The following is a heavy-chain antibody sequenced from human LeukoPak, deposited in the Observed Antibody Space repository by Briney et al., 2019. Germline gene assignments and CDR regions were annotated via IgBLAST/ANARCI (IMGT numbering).Heavy chain of an antibody. D-gene: IGHD7-27*01. CDR1: GYSISSGYY. CDR3: ARANWGAPRDAFDI. J-gene: IGHJ3*02. Sequence: KPSETLSLTCIVSGYSISSGYYWGWIRQPPGKGLEWIGSIYHSGSTYYNPSLKSRVTISVDTSKNQFSLKLSSVTVADTAVYYCARANWGAPRDAFDIWGQGTMVTVSS. CDR2: IYHSGST. V-gene: IGHV4-38-2*02.